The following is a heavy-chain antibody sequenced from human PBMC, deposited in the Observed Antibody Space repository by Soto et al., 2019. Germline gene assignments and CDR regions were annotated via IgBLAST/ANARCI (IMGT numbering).Heavy chain of an antibody. D-gene: IGHD2-15*01. Sequence: EVQLVESGGGLVQPGGSLRLSCAASGFTFSSYWMSWVRQAPGKGLEWVANIKQDGSEKYYVDSVKGRFTISRDNAKNSLYLQMNSLRAEDTAVYYCARTGYCSGGSCYDGRDYWGQGTLVTVSS. CDR2: IKQDGSEK. CDR3: ARTGYCSGGSCYDGRDY. CDR1: GFTFSSYW. V-gene: IGHV3-7*01. J-gene: IGHJ4*02.